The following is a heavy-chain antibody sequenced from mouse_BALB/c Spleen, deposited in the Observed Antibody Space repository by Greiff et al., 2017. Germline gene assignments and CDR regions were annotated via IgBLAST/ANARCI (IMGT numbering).Heavy chain of an antibody. V-gene: IGHV1S26*01. CDR3: ARRRPLYWYFDV. CDR2: INPSTGYT. CDR1: GYTFTSYW. Sequence: QVQLQQPGAELVKPGASVKMSCKASGYTFTSYWMHWVKQRPGQGLEWIGYINPSTGYTEYNQKFKDKATLTADKSSSTAYMQLSSLTSEDSAVYYCARRRPLYWYFDVWGAGTTVTVSS. J-gene: IGHJ1*01.